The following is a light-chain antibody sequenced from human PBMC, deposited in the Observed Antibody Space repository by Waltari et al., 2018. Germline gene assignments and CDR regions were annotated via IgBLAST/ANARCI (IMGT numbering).Light chain of an antibody. Sequence: QSALTQPASVSGSPGQSITISCTGTSSDVGAYSYVSWYQQFPGKVPKLIIYYVIRRPEGVSNRFTGSRSGNTASLTISGLQGKDEAHYYCNSYTNTSTLVFGGGTELTVL. CDR2: YVI. V-gene: IGLV2-14*01. CDR1: SSDVGAYSY. J-gene: IGLJ3*02. CDR3: NSYTNTSTLV.